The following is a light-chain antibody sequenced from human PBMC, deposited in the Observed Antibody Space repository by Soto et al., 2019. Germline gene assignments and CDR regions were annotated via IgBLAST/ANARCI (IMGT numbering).Light chain of an antibody. Sequence: QSALAQPASVSGSLGQSITFSCTGTSSDVGAYDYVSWYQQHPGKVPKLLIYEVSDRPPGVSDRFSGSKSANTASLTISRLQSEDEADYYCNSYTAFNTRVFGTGTKLTVL. V-gene: IGLV2-14*01. CDR3: NSYTAFNTRV. CDR1: SSDVGAYDY. CDR2: EVS. J-gene: IGLJ1*01.